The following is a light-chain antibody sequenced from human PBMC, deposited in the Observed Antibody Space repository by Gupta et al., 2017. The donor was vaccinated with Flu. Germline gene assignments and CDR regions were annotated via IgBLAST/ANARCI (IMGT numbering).Light chain of an antibody. CDR1: NLGEKY. CDR3: QAWDRTTRV. CDR2: QDN. Sequence: SDELTQPPSVSVPPGQTASITCSGDNLGEKYVCWYQQKPGQSPVLVMYQDNRRPSGTPERFSGSASGNTAILTISGTRAMDEADYYCQAWDRTTRVFGGGTKLTVL. J-gene: IGLJ3*02. V-gene: IGLV3-1*01.